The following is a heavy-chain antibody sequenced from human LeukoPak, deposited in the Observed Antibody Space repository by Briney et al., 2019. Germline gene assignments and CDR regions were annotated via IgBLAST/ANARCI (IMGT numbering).Heavy chain of an antibody. D-gene: IGHD7-27*01. Sequence: PSETLSLTCTVSGDSISSYYWSWIRQPPGKGLEWIGYIYYSGSTIYNPSLNSRVTISVDTSKNQFSLKLSSVTPADTAVYYCARVQTANWETSVCDAFDMWGRGTMVTVSS. CDR2: IYYSGST. CDR1: GDSISSYY. V-gene: IGHV4-59*01. J-gene: IGHJ3*02. CDR3: ARVQTANWETSVCDAFDM.